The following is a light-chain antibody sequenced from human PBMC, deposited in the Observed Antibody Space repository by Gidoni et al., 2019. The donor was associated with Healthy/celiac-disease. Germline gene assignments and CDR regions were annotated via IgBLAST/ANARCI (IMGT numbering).Light chain of an antibody. J-gene: IGKJ2*01. Sequence: SVMIQSPAPPAVSLWERATINCKSSQSVLYSSNHKNYLAWYQQKPGQPPKLLIYWGSIRESEVPDRFGGSGSGTAFTLTISSLQAEDVAVYYYQQYYSTPPYTFGQGTKLEIK. CDR1: QSVLYSSNHKNY. CDR2: WGS. CDR3: QQYYSTPPYT. V-gene: IGKV4-1*01.